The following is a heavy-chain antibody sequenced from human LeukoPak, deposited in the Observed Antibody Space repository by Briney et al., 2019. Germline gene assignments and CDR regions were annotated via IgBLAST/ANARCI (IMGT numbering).Heavy chain of an antibody. D-gene: IGHD3-3*01. CDR1: GFTFSSDW. J-gene: IGHJ3*02. Sequence: GGSLRLSCAASGFTFSSDWMSCVRQAPGKGLEWVANIKQDGSEKYYVDSVKGRFTISRDNAKNSLYLQMNSMRAEDTAVYYCASSITIFGVVYSDAFDIWGQGTMVTVSS. V-gene: IGHV3-7*01. CDR3: ASSITIFGVVYSDAFDI. CDR2: IKQDGSEK.